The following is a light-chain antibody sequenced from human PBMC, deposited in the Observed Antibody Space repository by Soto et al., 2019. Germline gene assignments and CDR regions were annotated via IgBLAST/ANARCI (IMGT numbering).Light chain of an antibody. CDR2: LNSDGSH. Sequence: QLVLPQSPSASAYLGASVKLTCTLSSGHSTYAIAWHQQQPPRGPRYLMKLNSDGSHSKGDGIPDRFSGSSSGAERYLTISSLQSEDEADYYCQTWGTGIEVIFGGGTKLTVL. CDR3: QTWGTGIEVI. J-gene: IGLJ2*01. V-gene: IGLV4-69*01. CDR1: SGHSTYA.